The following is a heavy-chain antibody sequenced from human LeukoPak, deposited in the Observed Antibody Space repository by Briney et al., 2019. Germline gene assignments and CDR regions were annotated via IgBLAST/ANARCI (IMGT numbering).Heavy chain of an antibody. CDR1: GGSFSGYY. CDR2: INHSGST. J-gene: IGHJ4*02. V-gene: IGHV4-34*01. CDR3: AEGSLPFDY. Sequence: PSETLSLTCAVYGGSFSGYYWSWIRQPPGKGLEWIGEINHSGSTNYNPSLKSRVTISVDTSKNQFSLKLSSVTAADTAVYYCAEGSLPFDYWGQGTLVTVSS.